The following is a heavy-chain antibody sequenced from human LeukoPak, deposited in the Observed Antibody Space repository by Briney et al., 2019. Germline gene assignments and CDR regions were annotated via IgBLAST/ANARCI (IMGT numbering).Heavy chain of an antibody. V-gene: IGHV3-11*06. J-gene: IGHJ4*02. CDR3: ASGRYSNYFDY. Sequence: GGSLRLSCGASGFTFSDYYMSWIRQAPGKGLEWVSYISSSSSYTNYADSVKGRFTISRDNAKNSLYLQVNSLRAEDTAVYYCASGRYSNYFDYWGQGTLVTVSS. CDR1: GFTFSDYY. D-gene: IGHD4-11*01. CDR2: ISSSSSYT.